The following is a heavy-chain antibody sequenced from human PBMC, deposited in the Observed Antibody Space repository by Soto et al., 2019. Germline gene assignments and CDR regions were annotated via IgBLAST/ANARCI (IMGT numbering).Heavy chain of an antibody. Sequence: GASVKVSCTASGYTFTSYYMHWVRQAPGQGLEWMGRIIPILGIANYAQKFQGRVTITADKSTSTAYMELSSLRSNDTAVYYCARGGYYDNVWGKLSHYGLDKWGQGTSVTVSS. V-gene: IGHV1-69*04. J-gene: IGHJ6*02. CDR3: ARGGYYDNVWGKLSHYGLDK. D-gene: IGHD3-16*01. CDR1: GYTFTSYY. CDR2: IIPILGIA.